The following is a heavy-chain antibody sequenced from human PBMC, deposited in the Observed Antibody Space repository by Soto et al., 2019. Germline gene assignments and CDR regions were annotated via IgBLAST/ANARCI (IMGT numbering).Heavy chain of an antibody. CDR1: GGSISSYY. CDR2: IYYSGST. CDR3: ESLVGYYHYMDV. D-gene: IGHD6-13*01. V-gene: IGHV4-59*08. J-gene: IGHJ6*03. Sequence: SETLSLTCTVSGGSISSYYWTWIRQPPGKGLEWTGYIYYSGSTNYNPSLKSRVTISVATSKTQFSLKLSSVTAADTAVYYCESLVGYYHYMDVWGKGTTVTVSS.